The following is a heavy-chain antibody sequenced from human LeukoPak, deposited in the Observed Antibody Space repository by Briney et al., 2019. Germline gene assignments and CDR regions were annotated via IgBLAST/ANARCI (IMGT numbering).Heavy chain of an antibody. Sequence: SETLSLTCTVSGGSISSSSYYWGWIRQPPGKGLEWIGSIYYSGSTYYNPSLKSRVTISVDTSKNQFSLKLSSVTAADTAVYYCARDQGLYCSGGSCSLRNWFDPWGQGTLVTVSS. CDR2: IYYSGST. V-gene: IGHV4-39*02. D-gene: IGHD2-15*01. J-gene: IGHJ5*02. CDR3: ARDQGLYCSGGSCSLRNWFDP. CDR1: GGSISSSSYY.